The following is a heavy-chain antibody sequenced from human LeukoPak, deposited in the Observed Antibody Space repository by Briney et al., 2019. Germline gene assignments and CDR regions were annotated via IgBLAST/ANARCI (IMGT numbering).Heavy chain of an antibody. CDR2: INGSGDRK. Sequence: GGSLRLSCAASGFTFSSYAMSWVRQAPGKGLEWVSTINGSGDRKYYTDSVKGRFTISRVSSEKTLYLQMNSLRAEDTALYYCAKDLGIGGSGFWGQGTLVTVSS. J-gene: IGHJ4*02. V-gene: IGHV3-23*01. CDR3: AKDLGIGGSGF. D-gene: IGHD3-22*01. CDR1: GFTFSSYA.